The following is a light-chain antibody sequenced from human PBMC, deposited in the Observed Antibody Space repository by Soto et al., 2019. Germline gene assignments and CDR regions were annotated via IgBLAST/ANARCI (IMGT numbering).Light chain of an antibody. Sequence: DIQMTQSPSSLSASLGDIVTLTCRASQDIDKYLNWYQQKPGQAPKFLIQSASTLQSGVPSRFSASGSGTEFTLTISSLQSEDFAVYYCQQYYNWPLTFGGGTKVDIK. V-gene: IGKV1-39*01. CDR3: QQYYNWPLT. CDR2: SAS. CDR1: QDIDKY. J-gene: IGKJ4*01.